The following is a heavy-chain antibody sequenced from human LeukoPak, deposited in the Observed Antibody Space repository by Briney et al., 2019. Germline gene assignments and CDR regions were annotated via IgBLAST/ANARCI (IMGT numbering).Heavy chain of an antibody. CDR2: INPNTGGT. J-gene: IGHJ3*02. CDR1: GYTFTDYY. V-gene: IGHV1-2*02. Sequence: ASVKVSCKASGYTFTDYYIHWVRQAPGQGLEWMGWINPNTGGTNYAQRFQGRVSMSRDTSITTAYLELSSLRSDDTAVYFCASNPPTVTIFGVLMSSDGFDIWGQGTMVTVSS. CDR3: ASNPPTVTIFGVLMSSDGFDI. D-gene: IGHD3-3*01.